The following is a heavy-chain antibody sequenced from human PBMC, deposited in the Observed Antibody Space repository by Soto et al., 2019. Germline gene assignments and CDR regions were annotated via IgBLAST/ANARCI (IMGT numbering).Heavy chain of an antibody. Sequence: QVQLVQSGAEVKKPGASVQVSCKASGYTFTSYGISWVRQAPGQGLEWMGWINAHNGNTNYAQKLQGRGTMTTDTSTSTAYMEQRSLRSDDTAVDYCAGDRTVVIDYWGQGTLVTVSS. V-gene: IGHV1-18*01. D-gene: IGHD4-17*01. J-gene: IGHJ4*02. CDR1: GYTFTSYG. CDR2: INAHNGNT. CDR3: AGDRTVVIDY.